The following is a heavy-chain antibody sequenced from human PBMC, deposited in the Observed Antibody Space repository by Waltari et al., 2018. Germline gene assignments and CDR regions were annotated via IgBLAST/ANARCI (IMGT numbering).Heavy chain of an antibody. CDR3: AGLDNYDSGSYGFDW. J-gene: IGHJ4*02. D-gene: IGHD3-10*01. V-gene: IGHV4-39*01. CDR2: IFYRGST. CDR1: GGSISSSRYY. Sequence: QLQLQESGPGLVKPSETLSLTCTVSGGSISSSRYYWGWLRQPPGKGLEWIGGIFYRGSTCYSPSLKSRVTMSVDTAKSQFPLRLTSVTAADTAVYYCAGLDNYDSGSYGFDWWGQGTLVTVSS.